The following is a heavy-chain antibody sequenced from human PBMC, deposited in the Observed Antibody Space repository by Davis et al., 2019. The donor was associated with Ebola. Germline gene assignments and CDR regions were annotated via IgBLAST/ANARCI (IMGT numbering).Heavy chain of an antibody. Sequence: PSETLSLTCAVYGGSFSGYYWSWIRPLPGKGLEWIGEINHSGSTNYKPSLKSRVTIPVDTSKNQFSLKLSSVTAADTAVYYGARLNYYDSSGYPPGFDYWGQGTLVTVSS. CDR3: ARLNYYDSSGYPPGFDY. D-gene: IGHD3-22*01. CDR1: GGSFSGYY. CDR2: INHSGST. J-gene: IGHJ4*02. V-gene: IGHV4-34*01.